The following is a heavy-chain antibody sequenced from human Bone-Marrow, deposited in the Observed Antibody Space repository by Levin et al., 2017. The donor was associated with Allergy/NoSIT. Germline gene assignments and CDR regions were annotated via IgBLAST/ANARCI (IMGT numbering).Heavy chain of an antibody. Sequence: TGGSLRLSCAASGFTFSDYWMHWVRQAPGKGLVWVSNINSDGSKTRYADSVKGRFTISRDNGRNTLYLQMNSLRVDDTAVYYCVRHPTYYDFWSGYPYSWFDLWGQGTLVTVSS. V-gene: IGHV3-74*01. D-gene: IGHD3-3*01. J-gene: IGHJ5*02. CDR3: VRHPTYYDFWSGYPYSWFDL. CDR1: GFTFSDYW. CDR2: INSDGSKT.